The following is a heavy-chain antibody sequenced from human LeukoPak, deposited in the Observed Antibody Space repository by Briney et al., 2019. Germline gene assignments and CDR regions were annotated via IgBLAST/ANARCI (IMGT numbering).Heavy chain of an antibody. J-gene: IGHJ3*02. CDR2: IRNKGHGGTT. D-gene: IGHD1-26*01. CDR3: TRRRGYSGTYYDAFDI. CDR1: GLTFGDYA. V-gene: IGHV3-49*03. Sequence: GGSLRLSCTGSGLTFGDYAMSWFRQAPGKGLEWVGFIRNKGHGGTTKYAASVEGRFTISRDDSKSVAYLQMNSLKTEDTAVYYCTRRRGYSGTYYDAFDIWGQGTMVTVSS.